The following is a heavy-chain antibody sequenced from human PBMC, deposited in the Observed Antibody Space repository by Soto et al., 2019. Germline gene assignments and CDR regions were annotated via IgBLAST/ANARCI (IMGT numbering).Heavy chain of an antibody. V-gene: IGHV1-69*01. CDR3: ARVPSKPPLGRAFDI. CDR1: GGPFSSYA. J-gene: IGHJ3*02. Sequence: QVQLVPSGAEVKKPGSSVKVSCKASGGPFSSYAISWVRQAPGPALAWMGGIIPIFGTANYAQKFQGRVTITADESTSTAYMELSSLRSEDTAVYYCARVPSKPPLGRAFDIWGQGTMVTVSS. CDR2: IIPIFGTA.